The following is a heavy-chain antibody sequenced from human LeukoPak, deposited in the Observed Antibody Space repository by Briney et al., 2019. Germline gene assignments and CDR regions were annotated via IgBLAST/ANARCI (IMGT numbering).Heavy chain of an antibody. CDR2: IYYSGST. D-gene: IGHD6-6*01. Sequence: SETLSLTCTVSGGSISSYYWSWIRQPPGKGLEWIGYIYYSGSTNYNPSLKSRVTISVDTSKNQFSLELSSVTAADTAVYCCARGSIAALGYWGQGTLVTVSS. J-gene: IGHJ4*02. V-gene: IGHV4-59*01. CDR3: ARGSIAALGY. CDR1: GGSISSYY.